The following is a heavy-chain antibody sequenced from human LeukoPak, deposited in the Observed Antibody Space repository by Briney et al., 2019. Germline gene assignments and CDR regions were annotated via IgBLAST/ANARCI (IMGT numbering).Heavy chain of an antibody. D-gene: IGHD6-13*01. V-gene: IGHV3-30*02. CDR2: IRYDGSNK. CDR1: GFAFSSYG. CDR3: ARVASSWYGGLDY. Sequence: PGGSLRLSCAASGFAFSSYGMHWVRQAPGKRREGLAFIRYDGSNKYYADSVKGRFTIPRDNSKNTLYLQMNSLRAEDTAVYYCARVASSWYGGLDYWGQGTLVTVSS. J-gene: IGHJ4*02.